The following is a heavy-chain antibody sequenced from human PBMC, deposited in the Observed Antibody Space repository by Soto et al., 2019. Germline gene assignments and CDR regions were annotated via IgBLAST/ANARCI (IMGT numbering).Heavy chain of an antibody. CDR1: GNTFSSYG. J-gene: IGHJ5*02. V-gene: IGHV1-18*01. CDR3: ASGYSGLGWFDP. Sequence: QVQLVQSGAEVKKPGASVKVSCKASGNTFSSYGINWVRQAPGQGLEWMGWISVYNGNTKYAQKVQGRVTMTTDTSTSTAYMELRSLRSDDTAVYYFASGYSGLGWFDPWGQGTLVTVSS. D-gene: IGHD5-12*01. CDR2: ISVYNGNT.